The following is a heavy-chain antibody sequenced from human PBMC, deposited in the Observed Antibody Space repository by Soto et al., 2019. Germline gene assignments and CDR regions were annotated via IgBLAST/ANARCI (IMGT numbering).Heavy chain of an antibody. D-gene: IGHD1-26*01. CDR3: ARDVSGTYYYYGMDV. J-gene: IGHJ6*02. V-gene: IGHV1-3*04. CDR1: GYIFTSYA. Sequence: SVKVSCKASGYIFTSYAMHWVRQAPGQRLEWMGWINTGDGNTKYSQKLQGRATITRDTSASTAYMELSSLTSEDAAVFYCARDVSGTYYYYGMDVWGQGTTVTVSS. CDR2: INTGDGNT.